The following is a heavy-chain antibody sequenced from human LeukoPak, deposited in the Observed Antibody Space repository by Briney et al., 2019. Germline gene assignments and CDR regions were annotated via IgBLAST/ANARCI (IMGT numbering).Heavy chain of an antibody. CDR2: ISSEDDST. CDR1: GFTFGDYA. Sequence: GGSLRLYCVASGFTFGDYAMHWVRQAPGKCLEWFPFISSEDDSTKYGDSVKGRFTMSRDNSKNSVYLQMNSLRTEDTALYYCAKADCSSSSCYTVDFWGQGTLVTVSA. D-gene: IGHD2-2*02. CDR3: AKADCSSSSCYTVDF. V-gene: IGHV3-43*01. J-gene: IGHJ4*02.